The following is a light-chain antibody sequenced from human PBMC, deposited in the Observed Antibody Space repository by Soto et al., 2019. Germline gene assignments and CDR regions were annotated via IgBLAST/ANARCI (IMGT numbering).Light chain of an antibody. CDR3: QQYYSTPT. Sequence: VMTQSPDSLAVSLGARAAINCKSRQSVLFTSNNKNYLAWYRQKPGQPPKLLISWASSRESGVPDRFSGGGSGTDFTLTINSLQAEDVAVYYCQQYYSTPTFGQGTKVDIK. CDR2: WAS. J-gene: IGKJ1*01. V-gene: IGKV4-1*01. CDR1: QSVLFTSNNKNY.